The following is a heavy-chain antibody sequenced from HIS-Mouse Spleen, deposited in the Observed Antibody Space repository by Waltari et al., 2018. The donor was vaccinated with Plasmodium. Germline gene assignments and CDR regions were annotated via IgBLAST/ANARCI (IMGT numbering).Heavy chain of an antibody. V-gene: IGHV4-39*07. CDR3: ASANVMYSSSWYRYDAFDI. J-gene: IGHJ3*02. CDR2: IYYSGST. Sequence: QLQLQESGPGLVKPSETLSLTCTVSGGSIRSRSYYWGRIRQPPAKGLEWIGSIYYSGSTYYNPSLKSRVTISVDTSKNQFSLKLSSVTAADTAVYYCASANVMYSSSWYRYDAFDIWGQGTMVTVSS. D-gene: IGHD6-13*01. CDR1: GGSIRSRSYY.